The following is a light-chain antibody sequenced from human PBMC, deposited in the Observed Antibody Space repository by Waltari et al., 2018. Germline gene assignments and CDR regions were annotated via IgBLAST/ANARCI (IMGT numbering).Light chain of an antibody. CDR2: DAS. J-gene: IGKJ2*01. CDR1: QDISNY. CDR3: QQSYSTPDT. Sequence: DIQMTQSPSSLSASVGDRVTITCQASQDISNYLNWYQQKPGKAPKLLIYDASNLETGVPSRFSGSGSGTDFTFTISSLQPEDIATYYCQQSYSTPDTFGQGTKLEIE. V-gene: IGKV1-33*01.